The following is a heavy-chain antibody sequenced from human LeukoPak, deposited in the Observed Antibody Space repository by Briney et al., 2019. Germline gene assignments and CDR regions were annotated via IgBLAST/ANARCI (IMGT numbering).Heavy chain of an antibody. CDR3: AKDGEMATMIAFDY. V-gene: IGHV3-30*02. J-gene: IGHJ4*02. Sequence: GGSLRLSCAASGFTFSSYGMHWVLQAAGKGLEWVAFIRYDGSNKYYADSVKGRFTISRDNSKNTLYLQMNSLRAEDTAVYYCAKDGEMATMIAFDYWGQGTLVTVSS. CDR1: GFTFSSYG. CDR2: IRYDGSNK. D-gene: IGHD5-24*01.